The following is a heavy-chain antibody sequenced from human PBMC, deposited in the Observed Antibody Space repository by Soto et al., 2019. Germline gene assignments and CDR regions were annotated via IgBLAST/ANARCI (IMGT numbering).Heavy chain of an antibody. Sequence: EVQLVESGGGLVQPGGSLRLSCAASGFTVSSNYMSWVRQAPGKGLEWVSVIYSGGCTYYADSVKGRFTISRDNSKNTLYLQMNSLRAEDTAVYYCARDRYSSGWSDYWGQGTLVTVSS. J-gene: IGHJ4*02. V-gene: IGHV3-66*01. CDR1: GFTVSSNY. CDR3: ARDRYSSGWSDY. CDR2: IYSGGCT. D-gene: IGHD6-19*01.